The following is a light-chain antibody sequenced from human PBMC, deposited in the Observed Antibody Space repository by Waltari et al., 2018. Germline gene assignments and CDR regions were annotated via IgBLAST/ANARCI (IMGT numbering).Light chain of an antibody. CDR1: ENVNNY. V-gene: IGKV1-39*02. J-gene: IGKJ4*01. CDR2: KAS. Sequence: DIQMTQSPSSLSASVGDRVTITCRASENVNNYLNWYQQKPGKAPKLLIYKASTLQSGVPSRFSGSGSGTAYTFTISSLQSEDVATYYCQRNNVTPLTFGGGTKVEIK. CDR3: QRNNVTPLT.